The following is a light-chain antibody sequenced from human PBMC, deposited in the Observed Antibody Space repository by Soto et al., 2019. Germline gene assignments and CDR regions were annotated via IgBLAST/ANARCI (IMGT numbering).Light chain of an antibody. CDR3: QQYKDWPHT. V-gene: IGKV3-15*01. J-gene: IGKJ1*01. Sequence: EIVLTQSPATLSSFPGARVPLSCRASQSVSSSYLAWYQQRPGQAPRLLIFGASTRATGFPARFSGSGSGTEFTLTISSLQSEDFAVYYCQQYKDWPHTFGQGTKVDIK. CDR2: GAS. CDR1: QSVSSSY.